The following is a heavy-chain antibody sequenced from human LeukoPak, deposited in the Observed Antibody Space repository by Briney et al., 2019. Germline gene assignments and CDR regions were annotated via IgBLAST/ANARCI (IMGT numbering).Heavy chain of an antibody. CDR1: GFTFNSYA. CDR3: ARDPGGDY. J-gene: IGHJ4*02. D-gene: IGHD3-10*01. CDR2: ISYDGSNK. V-gene: IGHV3-30*04. Sequence: PGGSLRLSCAASGFTFNSYAMHWVRQAPGKGLKWVAVISYDGSNKYYADSVKGRFTISRDNAKNSLYLQMNSLRAEDTAVYYCARDPGGDYWGQGTLVTVSS.